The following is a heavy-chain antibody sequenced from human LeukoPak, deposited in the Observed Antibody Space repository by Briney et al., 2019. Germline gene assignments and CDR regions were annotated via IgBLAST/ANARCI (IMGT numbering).Heavy chain of an antibody. J-gene: IGHJ4*02. V-gene: IGHV3-23*01. Sequence: GGSLRLSCAASEFTFSRYAMSWVRQAPGKGLEWVSTISGTGGSTYYADSVKGRFTISRDNSKNTLYLQMNSLRAEDTAVYYCARERSPLRSLLGGYFDYWGQGTLVTVSS. CDR1: EFTFSRYA. D-gene: IGHD4-17*01. CDR3: ARERSPLRSLLGGYFDY. CDR2: ISGTGGST.